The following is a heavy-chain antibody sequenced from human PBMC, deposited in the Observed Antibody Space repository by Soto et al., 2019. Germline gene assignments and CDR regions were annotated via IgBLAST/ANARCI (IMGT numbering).Heavy chain of an antibody. Sequence: QVRLVQSGAEVKAPGVSVKVSCKAPGDTFTSYYMHWVRQAPGHGLEWMGVINPNGGSTRFAQKFQGRVTMTRDTSTSTVYMELRGLTSEDTAVYYCAGRCDGTNCLGHFDYWGQGTLVTVSS. D-gene: IGHD2-2*01. V-gene: IGHV1-46*01. CDR2: INPNGGST. J-gene: IGHJ4*02. CDR3: AGRCDGTNCLGHFDY. CDR1: GDTFTSYY.